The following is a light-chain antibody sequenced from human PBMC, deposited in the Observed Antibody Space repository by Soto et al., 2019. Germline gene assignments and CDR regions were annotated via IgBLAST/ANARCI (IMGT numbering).Light chain of an antibody. CDR3: QQYNSYSPTWT. CDR1: QGISSY. CDR2: DAS. J-gene: IGKJ1*01. V-gene: IGKV1-8*01. Sequence: AIRMTQSPSSLSASTGDRVTITCRASQGISSYLAWYQQKPGKAPKLLIYDASNLESGVPSRFSGSGSGTEFTLTISSLQPDDFATYYCQQYNSYSPTWTFGQGTKVDIK.